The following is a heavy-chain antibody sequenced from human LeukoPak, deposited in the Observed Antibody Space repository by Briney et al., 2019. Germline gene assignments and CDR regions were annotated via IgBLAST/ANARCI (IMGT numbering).Heavy chain of an antibody. CDR1: GFTFSDYA. V-gene: IGHV3-23*01. CDR3: AKDRVLYSGVFAFDI. J-gene: IGHJ3*02. CDR2: ISSRNGNT. D-gene: IGHD5-12*01. Sequence: GVSLRLSCVASGFTFSDYAMTWVRQAPGKGLEWVSSISSRNGNTFYSDSVKGRFTISRDDSTNTLYLQMNTLRAEDTGIHFCAKDRVLYSGVFAFDIWGQGALVTVSS.